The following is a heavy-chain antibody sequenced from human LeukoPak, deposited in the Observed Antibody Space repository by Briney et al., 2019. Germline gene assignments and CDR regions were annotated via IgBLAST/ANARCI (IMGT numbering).Heavy chain of an antibody. CDR1: GGSISSSSYY. Sequence: SETLSFTCTVSGGSISSSSYYWGWIRQPPGKGLEWIGSIYYSGSTYYNPSLKSRVTISVDTSKNQFSLKLSSVTAADTAVYYCARHGPDYDILTGYYRNSYFDYWGQGTLVTVSS. CDR3: ARHGPDYDILTGYYRNSYFDY. V-gene: IGHV4-39*01. CDR2: IYYSGST. D-gene: IGHD3-9*01. J-gene: IGHJ4*02.